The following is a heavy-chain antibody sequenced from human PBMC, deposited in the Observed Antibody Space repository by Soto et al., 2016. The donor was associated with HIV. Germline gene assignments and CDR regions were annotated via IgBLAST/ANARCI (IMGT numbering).Heavy chain of an antibody. Sequence: EVQLVESGGGLVQPGGSLRLSCAASGFTVSSNYMSWVRQAPGKGLEWVSVIYSGGSTYYADSVKGRFTISRDNSKNTLYLQMNSLRAEDTAVYYCAGRVEMATIFDYAFDIWGQGTMVTVSS. J-gene: IGHJ3*02. CDR2: IYSGGST. CDR1: GFTVSSNY. V-gene: IGHV3-66*04. D-gene: IGHD5-12*01. CDR3: AGRVEMATIFDYAFDI.